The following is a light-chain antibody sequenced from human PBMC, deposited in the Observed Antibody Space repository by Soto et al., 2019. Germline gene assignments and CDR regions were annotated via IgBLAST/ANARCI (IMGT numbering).Light chain of an antibody. CDR3: LQDYNYPWT. CDR2: GAS. CDR1: QSIRSW. V-gene: IGKV1-5*01. J-gene: IGKJ1*01. Sequence: DIQMTQSPSILSAYVGDRVTITCRASQSIRSWLAWYQQKPGKAPKLLIFGASTLQSGVPSRFSGSGSGTDFTLTISSLQPEDFATYYCLQDYNYPWTFGQGTNVDI.